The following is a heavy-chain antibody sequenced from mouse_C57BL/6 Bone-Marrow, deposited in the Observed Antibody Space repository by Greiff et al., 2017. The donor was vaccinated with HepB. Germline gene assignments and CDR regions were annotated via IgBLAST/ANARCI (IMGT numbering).Heavy chain of an antibody. Sequence: VQLQESGAELARPGASVKLSCKASGYTFTSYGISWVKQSTGQGLEWIGEIYPRSGNTYYNEKYKGKATLTADKSSSTAYMELRSLTSGDSAVYVCERAYYKGYFDYWGQGTTLTVSS. D-gene: IGHD2-12*01. CDR3: ERAYYKGYFDY. V-gene: IGHV1-81*01. CDR2: IYPRSGNT. CDR1: GYTFTSYG. J-gene: IGHJ2*01.